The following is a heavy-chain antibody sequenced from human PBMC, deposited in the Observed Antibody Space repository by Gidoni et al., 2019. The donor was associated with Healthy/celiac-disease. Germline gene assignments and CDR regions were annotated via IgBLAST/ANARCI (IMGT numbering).Heavy chain of an antibody. CDR3: ARVYRTGIVVVQGPQGYFDY. Sequence: QVQLQQWGAGLLTPSETLSLTCVVYGGSFSGYYWSWIRQPPGEGLEWIGEINHRGSTNYNPSLRSRVTISVDTSRNQFSLKLSSVTAADTAVYYCARVYRTGIVVVQGPQGYFDYWGQGALVTVSS. CDR1: GGSFSGYY. CDR2: INHRGST. J-gene: IGHJ4*02. V-gene: IGHV4-34*01. D-gene: IGHD3-22*01.